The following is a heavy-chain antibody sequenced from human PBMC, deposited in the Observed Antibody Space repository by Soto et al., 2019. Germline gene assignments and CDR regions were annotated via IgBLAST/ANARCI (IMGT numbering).Heavy chain of an antibody. V-gene: IGHV3-33*01. CDR2: IRYDGSNT. CDR3: ARDGVGATTLSGYFDY. CDR1: GFTFSGYG. Sequence: QVQLVESGGGVVQPGRSLRLSCAASGFTFSGYGMHWVRQAPGKGLEWVAVIRYDGSNTYYADSVKGRFTNSRDNPKDTRYTQRNSLKTEDKVVYYCARDGVGATTLSGYFDYWGQGTLVTGSS. D-gene: IGHD1-26*01. J-gene: IGHJ4*02.